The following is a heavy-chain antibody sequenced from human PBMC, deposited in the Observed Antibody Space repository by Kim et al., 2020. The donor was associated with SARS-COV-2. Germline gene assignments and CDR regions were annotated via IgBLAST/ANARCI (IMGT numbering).Heavy chain of an antibody. D-gene: IGHD3-22*01. V-gene: IGHV3-33*01. CDR1: GFTFRNYG. CDR3: ARAHSRDGFNSPYH. Sequence: GGSLRLSCATSGFTFRNYGMHWVRQAPGKGLEWVAVLRYDGFNKDYVESVRGRFTISRDESKNILYLQMDSLRAEDTAVYYCARAHSRDGFNSPYHWGQGTLVIVSS. CDR2: LRYDGFNK. J-gene: IGHJ5*02.